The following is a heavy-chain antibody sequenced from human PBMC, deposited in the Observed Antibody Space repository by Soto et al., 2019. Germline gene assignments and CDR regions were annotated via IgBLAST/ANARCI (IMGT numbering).Heavy chain of an antibody. CDR2: INAGNGNT. D-gene: IGHD2-2*01. J-gene: IGHJ4*02. CDR1: GYTFTSYA. V-gene: IGHV1-3*01. Sequence: ASVKVSCKASGYTFTSYAMHWVRQAPGQRLEWMGWINAGNGNTKYSQKFQGRVTITRDTSASTAYMELSSLRSEDTAVYYCARAPRFNLAGPADLAYWGQGTLVTVSS. CDR3: ARAPRFNLAGPADLAY.